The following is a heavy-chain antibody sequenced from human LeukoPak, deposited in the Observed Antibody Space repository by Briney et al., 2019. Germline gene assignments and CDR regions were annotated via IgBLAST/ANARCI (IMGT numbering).Heavy chain of an antibody. V-gene: IGHV1-18*01. D-gene: IGHD5-12*01. Sequence: ASVKVSCKASGYTFTSYGISWVRQAPGQGLEWMGWISAYNGNTNYAQKLQGRVTMTTDTSTSTAYMELRSLRSDDTAVYYCARAPYVDIVATKKNYYYGMDVWGQGTTVTVSS. CDR3: ARAPYVDIVATKKNYYYGMDV. CDR1: GYTFTSYG. J-gene: IGHJ6*02. CDR2: ISAYNGNT.